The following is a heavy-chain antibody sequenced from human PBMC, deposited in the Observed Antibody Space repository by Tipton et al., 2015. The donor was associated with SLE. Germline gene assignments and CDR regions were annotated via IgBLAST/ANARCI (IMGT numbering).Heavy chain of an antibody. V-gene: IGHV3-30*04. CDR2: ISYDGSNK. Sequence: SLRLSCAASGFTFSSYAMHWVRQAPGKGLEWVAVISYDGSNKYYADSVKGRFTISRDTSKNQFSLKLSSVTAADTAVYYCARDRAARGDFDYWGQGTLVTVSS. CDR1: GFTFSSYA. CDR3: ARDRAARGDFDY. J-gene: IGHJ4*02. D-gene: IGHD6-6*01.